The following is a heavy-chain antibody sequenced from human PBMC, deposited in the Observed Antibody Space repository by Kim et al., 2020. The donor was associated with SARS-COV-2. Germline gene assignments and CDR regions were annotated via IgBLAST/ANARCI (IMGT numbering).Heavy chain of an antibody. V-gene: IGHV3-7*03. Sequence: GGSLRLSCEVSGFSLSNYWMSWVRQAPGKGLEWVANMKYDGGVQNYAASVKGRFTMSRDNAKNLVFLQMSSLRTEDTAVYYCVREFGYGDFFDFLGQGT. CDR1: GFSLSNYW. CDR2: MKYDGGVQ. J-gene: IGHJ4*02. D-gene: IGHD3-3*01. CDR3: VREFGYGDFFDF.